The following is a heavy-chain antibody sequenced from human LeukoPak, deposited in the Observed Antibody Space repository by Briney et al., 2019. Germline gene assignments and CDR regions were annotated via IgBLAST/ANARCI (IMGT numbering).Heavy chain of an antibody. D-gene: IGHD3-10*01. CDR1: GDSVSSNSAA. Sequence: SQTLSLTCAISGDSVSSNSAAWNWIRQSPSRGLEWLVRTYYRSKWYNDYAVSVKSRITINPDTSKNQFSLQLNSVTPEDTAVYYCARLSWFGELSYYYYGMDVWGKGTTVTVSS. CDR3: ARLSWFGELSYYYYGMDV. CDR2: TYYRSKWYN. J-gene: IGHJ6*04. V-gene: IGHV6-1*01.